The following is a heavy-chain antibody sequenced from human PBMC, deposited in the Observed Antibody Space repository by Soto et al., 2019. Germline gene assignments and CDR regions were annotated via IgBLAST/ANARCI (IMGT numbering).Heavy chain of an antibody. D-gene: IGHD3-10*01. J-gene: IGHJ4*02. V-gene: IGHV1-2*02. Sequence: GASVKVSCKASGYTFTGYYMHWVRQAPGQGLEWMGWINPNSGGTNYAQKFQGRATMTRDTSISTAYMELSRLRSDDTAVYYCARDPIRSGEEDFDYWGQGTLVTVSS. CDR3: ARDPIRSGEEDFDY. CDR1: GYTFTGYY. CDR2: INPNSGGT.